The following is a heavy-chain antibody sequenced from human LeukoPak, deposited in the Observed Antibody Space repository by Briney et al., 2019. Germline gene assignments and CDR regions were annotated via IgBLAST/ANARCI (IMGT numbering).Heavy chain of an antibody. CDR3: GSRRTAMFGVIKGPIDY. CDR2: IYHSGST. V-gene: IGHV4-4*02. CDR1: GGSISSSNW. D-gene: IGHD3-3*01. J-gene: IGHJ4*02. Sequence: SETLSLTCAVSGGSISSSNWWSWVRQPPGKGLEWIGEIYHSGSTNYNPSLKSRVTISVDKSKNQFSLKLSSVTAADTAVYYCGSRRTAMFGVIKGPIDYWGQGTLVTVSS.